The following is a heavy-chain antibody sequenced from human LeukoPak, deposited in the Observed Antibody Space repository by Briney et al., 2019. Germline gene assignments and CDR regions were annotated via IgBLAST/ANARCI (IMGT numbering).Heavy chain of an antibody. V-gene: IGHV1-46*01. CDR3: ASTHFPDGDYDPDAFDI. J-gene: IGHJ3*02. CDR1: EYTFTSYY. D-gene: IGHD4-17*01. CDR2: INPSGGST. Sequence: AASVKVSCKASEYTFTSYYMHWVRQAPGQGLEWMGIINPSGGSTGYAQKFQGRVTMTRDTSTSTVYMEPSSLRSEDTAVYYCASTHFPDGDYDPDAFDIWGQGTMVTVSS.